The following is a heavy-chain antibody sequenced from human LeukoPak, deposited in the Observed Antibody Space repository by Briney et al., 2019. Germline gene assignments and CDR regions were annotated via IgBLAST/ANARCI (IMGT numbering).Heavy chain of an antibody. CDR3: AEWTTGAEY. CDR1: GDSISSYY. D-gene: IGHD3-3*01. Sequence: PSETLSLTCSVSGDSISSYYWSWIRQPPGKGLEWIGYISYSGSTSYYPSLKSRVTISVDTSKNQFSLKLSSVTAADTAVYYCAEWTTGAEYWGQGTLVTVSS. CDR2: ISYSGST. J-gene: IGHJ4*02. V-gene: IGHV4-59*08.